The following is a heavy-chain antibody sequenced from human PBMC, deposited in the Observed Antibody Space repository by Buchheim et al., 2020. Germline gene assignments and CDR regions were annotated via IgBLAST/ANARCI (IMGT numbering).Heavy chain of an antibody. Sequence: QVQLQESGPGLVKPSQTLSLTCTVSGGSISSGGYYWSWIRQHPGKGLEWIGYIHYSGSTYYNPSLKSRVTISVDTSKNQFSLKRSSVTAADTAVYYCARYGKFVVVPAAKFDPWGQGTL. CDR2: IHYSGST. CDR3: ARYGKFVVVPAAKFDP. V-gene: IGHV4-31*03. D-gene: IGHD2-2*01. CDR1: GGSISSGGYY. J-gene: IGHJ5*02.